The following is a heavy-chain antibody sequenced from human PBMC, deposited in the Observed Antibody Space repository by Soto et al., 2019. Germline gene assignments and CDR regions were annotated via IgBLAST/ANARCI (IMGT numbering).Heavy chain of an antibody. CDR3: ARGTTVTSTPTYYYMDV. Sequence: ASVKVSCKASGYTFTSYYMHWVRQAPGQGLEWMGIINPSGGSTSYAQKFQGRVTMTRDTSTSTVYMELRSLRSEDTAVYYCARGTTVTSTPTYYYMDVWGKGTTVTVSS. D-gene: IGHD4-4*01. V-gene: IGHV1-46*01. CDR2: INPSGGST. J-gene: IGHJ6*03. CDR1: GYTFTSYY.